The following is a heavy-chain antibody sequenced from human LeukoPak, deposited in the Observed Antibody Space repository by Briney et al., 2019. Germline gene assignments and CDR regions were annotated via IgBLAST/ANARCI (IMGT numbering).Heavy chain of an antibody. CDR3: ARARYDFWSGYPDYYYYGMDV. D-gene: IGHD3-3*01. CDR2: INPNSGGT. V-gene: IGHV1-2*02. J-gene: IGHJ6*02. Sequence: ASVKVSCKASGYTFTGYYMHWVRQAPGQGLEWMGWINPNSGGTNYAQKFQGRVTMTRDTSISTACMELSRLRSDDTAVYYCARARYDFWSGYPDYYYYGMDVWGQGTTVTVSS. CDR1: GYTFTGYY.